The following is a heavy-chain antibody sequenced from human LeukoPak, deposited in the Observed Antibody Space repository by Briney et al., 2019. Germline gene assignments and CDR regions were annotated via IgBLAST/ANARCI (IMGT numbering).Heavy chain of an antibody. V-gene: IGHV3-21*01. Sequence: PGGSLRLSCAASGFSFSRSSMGWVRQAPGKGLGWVSSITASSTYIYYADSVKGRFTISRDNVEKSVSLQMNSLRAEDTAVYYCAREYYYDEDAGNYWGQGTLVTVSS. D-gene: IGHD3-22*01. J-gene: IGHJ4*02. CDR2: ITASSTYI. CDR3: AREYYYDEDAGNY. CDR1: GFSFSRSS.